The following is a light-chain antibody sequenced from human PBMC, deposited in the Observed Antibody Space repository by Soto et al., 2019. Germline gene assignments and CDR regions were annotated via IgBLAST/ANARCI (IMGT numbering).Light chain of an antibody. CDR3: QSHDSSLHASV. J-gene: IGLJ1*01. Sequence: QSVLTQPPSVSGAPGQRVTISCTGSSSNIGAGYDVHWYLQLPGTAPKLLIYGNTNRPSGVPDRFSGPKSGSSASLAITGLQAEDEADYYCQSHDSSLHASVFGTGTKVTVL. V-gene: IGLV1-40*01. CDR2: GNT. CDR1: SSNIGAGYD.